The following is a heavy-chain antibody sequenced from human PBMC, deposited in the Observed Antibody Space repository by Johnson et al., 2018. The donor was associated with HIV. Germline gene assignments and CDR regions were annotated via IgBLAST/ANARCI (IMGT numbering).Heavy chain of an antibody. CDR1: GFTFSSYA. V-gene: IGHV3-NL1*01. J-gene: IGHJ3*02. CDR2: ISSLGST. Sequence: QVQLVESGGGVVQPGRSLRLSCAASGFTFSSYAMHWVRQAPGKGLEWVSVISSLGSTYYADSVKGRFTISRDNSKSTLYLQMNSLRAEDTAVYYCARGTTGQYHYDAFDIWGQGTMVTVSS. CDR3: ARGTTGQYHYDAFDI. D-gene: IGHD1-14*01.